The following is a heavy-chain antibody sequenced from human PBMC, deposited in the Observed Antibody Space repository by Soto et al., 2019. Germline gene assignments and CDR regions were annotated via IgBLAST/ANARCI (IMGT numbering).Heavy chain of an antibody. J-gene: IGHJ3*02. Sequence: ASVKVSCKASGYTFTGYYMHWVRQAPGQGLEWMGWIDPNSGGTNYAQKFQGWVTMTRDTSISTAYMELSRLRSDDTAVYYCARATRPLYYYGSGSYSASDIWGQGTMVTVSS. D-gene: IGHD3-10*01. CDR1: GYTFTGYY. CDR3: ARATRPLYYYGSGSYSASDI. CDR2: IDPNSGGT. V-gene: IGHV1-2*04.